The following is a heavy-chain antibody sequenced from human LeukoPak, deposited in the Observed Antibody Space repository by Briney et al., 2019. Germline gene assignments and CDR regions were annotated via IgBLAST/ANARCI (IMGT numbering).Heavy chain of an antibody. Sequence: GGPLRLSCAASGFTFSSYSMNWVRQAPGKGLEWVSSISSSSSYIYYADSVKGRFTISRDNAKNSLYLQMNSLRAEDTAVYYCARVSGSAFDIWGQGTMVTVSS. V-gene: IGHV3-21*01. J-gene: IGHJ3*02. CDR3: ARVSGSAFDI. D-gene: IGHD3-10*01. CDR1: GFTFSSYS. CDR2: ISSSSSYI.